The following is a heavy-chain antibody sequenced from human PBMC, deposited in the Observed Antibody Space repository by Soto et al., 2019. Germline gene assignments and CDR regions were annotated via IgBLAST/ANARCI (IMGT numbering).Heavy chain of an antibody. V-gene: IGHV4-30-4*01. D-gene: IGHD3-10*01. CDR2: IYYSGST. Sequence: SETLSLTCTVSGGSISSGDYYWSWIRQPPGKGLEWIGYIYYSGSTYYNPSLKSRVTISVDTSKNQFSLKLSSVAAADTAVYYCARDRKLLWFGEFLYYYGMDVWGQGTTVTVSS. J-gene: IGHJ6*02. CDR1: GGSISSGDYY. CDR3: ARDRKLLWFGEFLYYYGMDV.